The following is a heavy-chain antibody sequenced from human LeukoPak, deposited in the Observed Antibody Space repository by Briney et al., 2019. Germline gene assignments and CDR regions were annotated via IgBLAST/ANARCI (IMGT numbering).Heavy chain of an antibody. V-gene: IGHV4-38-2*02. CDR1: GYSISSGYY. J-gene: IGHJ6*03. Sequence: PSETLSLTCTVSGYSISSGYYWGWIRQPPGKGLEWIGSIYHSGSTYYNPSLKSRVTISVDKSKNQFSLKLSSVTAADTAVYYCARVRGYGRDYYYYYMDVWGKGTTVTVSS. D-gene: IGHD5-18*01. CDR3: ARVRGYGRDYYYYYMDV. CDR2: IYHSGST.